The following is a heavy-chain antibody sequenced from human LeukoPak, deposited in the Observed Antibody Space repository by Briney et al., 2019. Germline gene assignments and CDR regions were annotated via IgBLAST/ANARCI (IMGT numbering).Heavy chain of an antibody. CDR3: AREEVDTGNYYYYYGMDV. D-gene: IGHD3-10*01. V-gene: IGHV3-20*04. J-gene: IGHJ6*02. Sequence: GGSLRLSCAASGFTFSSYAMSWVRQAPGKGLEWVSGISWNSGSIGYADSVKGRFTISRDNAKNSLYLQMNSLRAEDTAVYYCAREEVDTGNYYYYYGMDVWGQGTTVTVSS. CDR1: GFTFSSYA. CDR2: ISWNSGSI.